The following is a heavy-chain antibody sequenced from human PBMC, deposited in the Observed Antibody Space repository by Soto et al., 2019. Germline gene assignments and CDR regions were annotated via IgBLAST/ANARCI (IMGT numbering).Heavy chain of an antibody. CDR2: INAHSGGT. Sequence: ASVKVSCKASGFSFTGYYIHWLRQAPGQGLEWMGWINAHSGGTEYAQKFQGRVTLTRDTSIAIAYLTLTSLTSDDTALYYCAKDLTRQLAYWLDPWGQGTLVTVSS. D-gene: IGHD6-6*01. V-gene: IGHV1-2*02. CDR3: AKDLTRQLAYWLDP. J-gene: IGHJ5*02. CDR1: GFSFTGYY.